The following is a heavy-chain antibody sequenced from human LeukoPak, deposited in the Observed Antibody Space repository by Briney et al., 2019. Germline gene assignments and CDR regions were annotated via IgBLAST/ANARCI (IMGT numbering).Heavy chain of an antibody. CDR2: ISYDGSNK. V-gene: IGHV3-30*04. J-gene: IGHJ6*03. CDR1: GFTFSSYA. Sequence: GGSLRLSCAASGFTFSSYAMHWVRQAPGKGLEWVAVISYDGSNKYYADSVKGRFTISRDNSKNTLYLQMNSLRAEDTAVYYCARGTGYLYYYYYYMDVWGKGTTVAGSS. CDR3: ARGTGYLYYYYYYMDV. D-gene: IGHD3/OR15-3a*01.